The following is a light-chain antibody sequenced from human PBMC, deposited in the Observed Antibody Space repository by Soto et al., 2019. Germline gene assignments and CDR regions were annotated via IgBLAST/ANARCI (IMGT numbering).Light chain of an antibody. J-gene: IGKJ5*01. CDR1: QSVSNF. CDR3: QQRSDWFT. Sequence: EIVLTQSPATLSLSPVSRATLSFRASQSVSNFLAWYQQKPGQAPRLLIYDASNRATGIPVRFSGSGSGTDFTLTISSLEPEDFGLYYCQQRSDWFTFGQGTRLEIK. V-gene: IGKV3-11*01. CDR2: DAS.